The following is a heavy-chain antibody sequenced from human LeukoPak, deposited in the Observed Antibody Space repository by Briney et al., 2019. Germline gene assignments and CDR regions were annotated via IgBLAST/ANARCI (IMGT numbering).Heavy chain of an antibody. J-gene: IGHJ4*02. Sequence: GESLKISCKASGYTLNNYWIGWVRQMPGRGLEWMGMLYPDGSATTYHPSFEGRVTISADKSVTTAYLEWNSLKAPDTALYYCVRQGLQSGTYPAYWGPGTLVTVSS. V-gene: IGHV5-51*01. D-gene: IGHD1-26*01. CDR3: VRQGLQSGTYPAY. CDR1: GYTLNNYW. CDR2: LYPDGSAT.